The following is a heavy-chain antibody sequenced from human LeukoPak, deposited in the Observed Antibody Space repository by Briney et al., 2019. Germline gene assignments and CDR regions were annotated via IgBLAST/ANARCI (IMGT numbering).Heavy chain of an antibody. CDR2: IRYDGSNK. Sequence: GSLRLSCAASGFTFSSYGMHWVRQAPGKGLEWVAFIRYDGSNKYYADSVKGRFTISRDNSKNTLYLQMNSLRAEDTAVYYCAKGGYCSSTSCSPGAFDIWGQGTMVTVSS. J-gene: IGHJ3*02. D-gene: IGHD2-2*01. CDR3: AKGGYCSSTSCSPGAFDI. V-gene: IGHV3-30*02. CDR1: GFTFSSYG.